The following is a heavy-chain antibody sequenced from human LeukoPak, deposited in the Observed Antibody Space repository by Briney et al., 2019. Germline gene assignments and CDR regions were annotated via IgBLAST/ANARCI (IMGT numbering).Heavy chain of an antibody. CDR2: INTNTGNP. CDR3: ASRQDYYGSSGYSVADAFDI. J-gene: IGHJ3*02. V-gene: IGHV7-4-1*02. D-gene: IGHD3-22*01. Sequence: ASVKVSCKASGYIFTSYAMNWGRQAPGQGLEWRGWINTNTGNPTYAQGFTGRFVFSLDTSVSTAYLQISSIKAEDTAVYYCASRQDYYGSSGYSVADAFDIWGQGTMVTVSS. CDR1: GYIFTSYA.